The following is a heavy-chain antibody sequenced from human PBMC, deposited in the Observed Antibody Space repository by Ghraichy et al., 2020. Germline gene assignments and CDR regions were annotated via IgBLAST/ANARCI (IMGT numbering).Heavy chain of an antibody. Sequence: ASVKVSCKASGYTFTSYDINWVRQATGQGLEWMGWMNPNSGNTGYAQKFQGRVTMTRNTSISTAYMELSSLRSEDTAVYYCARGCYDFWSGYWLKYFDYWGQGTLVTVSS. J-gene: IGHJ4*02. CDR3: ARGCYDFWSGYWLKYFDY. CDR2: MNPNSGNT. D-gene: IGHD3-3*01. CDR1: GYTFTSYD. V-gene: IGHV1-8*01.